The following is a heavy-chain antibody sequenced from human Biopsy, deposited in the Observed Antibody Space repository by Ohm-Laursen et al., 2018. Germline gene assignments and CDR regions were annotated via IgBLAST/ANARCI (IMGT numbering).Heavy chain of an antibody. V-gene: IGHV1-46*02. Sequence: SVKVSCNASRDNFNNYGITWVRQAPGQGLEWMGMINPSGSTTSYPQIFQGRVTMTRDTSKSTVYMELSSLRSADTAVYFCARNTGWYGDLYYFDYWGQGTLVTVSS. CDR2: INPSGSTT. D-gene: IGHD6-19*01. CDR3: ARNTGWYGDLYYFDY. J-gene: IGHJ4*02. CDR1: RDNFNNYG.